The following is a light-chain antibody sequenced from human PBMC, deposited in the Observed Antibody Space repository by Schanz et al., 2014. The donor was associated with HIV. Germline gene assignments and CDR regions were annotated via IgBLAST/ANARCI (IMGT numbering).Light chain of an antibody. J-gene: IGKJ4*01. V-gene: IGKV3-20*01. Sequence: EIVLTQSPGTLSLSPGERATLSCRASQSVSSNFLAWYQQKPGQAPRLLIFGASNRAAGIPDRFSGGESGTDFTLTISRVEPEDYAVYYCQQYGTSPLTFGGGTKVEIK. CDR3: QQYGTSPLT. CDR2: GAS. CDR1: QSVSSNF.